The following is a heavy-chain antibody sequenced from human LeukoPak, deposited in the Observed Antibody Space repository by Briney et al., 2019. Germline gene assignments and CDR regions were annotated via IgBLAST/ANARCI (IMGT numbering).Heavy chain of an antibody. CDR1: GFTFSSYW. V-gene: IGHV3-74*01. J-gene: IGHJ4*02. Sequence: GGSLRLSCAASGFTFSSYWMHWVRQAPGKGLVWVSRINSDGSSTSYADSVKGRFTISRDNAKNTRYLQMNSLRAEDTAVYYCARGYGSSRGWYWGQGTLVTVSS. CDR2: INSDGSST. D-gene: IGHD6-6*01. CDR3: ARGYGSSRGWY.